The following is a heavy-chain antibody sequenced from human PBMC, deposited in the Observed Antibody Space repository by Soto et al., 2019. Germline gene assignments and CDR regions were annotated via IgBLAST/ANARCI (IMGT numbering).Heavy chain of an antibody. CDR3: ARGYCSRSGCYTGDAFDI. CDR2: ISSSSRYM. CDR1: GFTCSSYN. J-gene: IGHJ3*02. V-gene: IGHV3-21*01. Sequence: EVQLVESGGGLVKPGGSLRLSCAASGFTCSSYNMNWVRQAPGKGLEWVSSISSSSRYMYYADSVKGRLTISRDNAKNSLYLHMNSLRAEDTAVYYCARGYCSRSGCYTGDAFDIWGQGTVVTVSS. D-gene: IGHD2-2*02.